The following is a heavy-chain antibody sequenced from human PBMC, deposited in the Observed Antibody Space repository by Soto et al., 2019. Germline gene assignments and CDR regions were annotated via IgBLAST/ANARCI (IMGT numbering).Heavy chain of an antibody. CDR3: ALGGRGVIKYDYYYYGMDV. Sequence: GESLKISCRGSGYSFSNSWIGWVRQLPGKGLEWMGIIFPGDSDTRYSPSFQGQVTISADNSISTAYLQWSSLRASDTAIYYCALGGRGVIKYDYYYYGMDVWGQGTTVTVSS. CDR2: IFPGDSDT. CDR1: GYSFSNSW. D-gene: IGHD3-10*01. J-gene: IGHJ6*02. V-gene: IGHV5-51*01.